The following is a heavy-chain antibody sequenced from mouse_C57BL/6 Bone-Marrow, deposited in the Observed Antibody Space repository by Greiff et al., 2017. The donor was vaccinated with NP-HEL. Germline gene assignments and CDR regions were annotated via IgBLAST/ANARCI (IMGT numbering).Heavy chain of an antibody. V-gene: IGHV5-17*01. J-gene: IGHJ4*01. Sequence: DVHLVESGGGLVKPGGSLKLSCAASGFTFSDYGMHWVRQAPEKGLEWVAYISSGSSTIYYADTVKGRFTISRDNAKNTLFLQMTSLRSEDTAMYYCAAYYYGSSGYYAMDYWGQGTSVTVSS. D-gene: IGHD1-1*01. CDR1: GFTFSDYG. CDR2: ISSGSSTI. CDR3: AAYYYGSSGYYAMDY.